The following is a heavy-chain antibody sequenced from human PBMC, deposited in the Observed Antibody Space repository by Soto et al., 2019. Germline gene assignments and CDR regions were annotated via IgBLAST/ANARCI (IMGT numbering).Heavy chain of an antibody. CDR2: IYFSGST. J-gene: IGHJ5*02. CDR1: GFSISSSSYD. Sequence: QLQLQESGPGLVKPSETLALTCTVSGFSISSSSYDWGCIRQTPGKGLLWIGTIYFSGSTYYNPSLKSRLTISVDRYNTQLSLTLTSVNAAHTALYYCTRHGSSWGPGTLVTVS. V-gene: IGHV4-39*01. CDR3: TRHGSS.